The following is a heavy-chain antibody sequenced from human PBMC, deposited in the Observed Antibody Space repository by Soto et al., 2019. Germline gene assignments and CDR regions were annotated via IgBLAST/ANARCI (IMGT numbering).Heavy chain of an antibody. V-gene: IGHV3-30-3*01. J-gene: IGHJ4*02. CDR3: ARDVAAGYSSDLAFDY. Sequence: GGSLRLSCAASGFNIMNYAMHWVRHAPGKGLEWVAVISYDGSNKYYADSVKGRFTISRDNAKKSVSLQLDSLRVEDTAVYYCARDVAAGYSSDLAFDYWGRGTLVTVSS. CDR2: ISYDGSNK. D-gene: IGHD5-18*01. CDR1: GFNIMNYA.